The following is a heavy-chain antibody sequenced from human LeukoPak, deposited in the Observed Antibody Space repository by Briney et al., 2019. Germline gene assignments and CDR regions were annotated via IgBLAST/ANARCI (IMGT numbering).Heavy chain of an antibody. D-gene: IGHD1-7*01. V-gene: IGHV3-74*01. Sequence: QAGGSLRLSCAASGFTFSSYWMHWVRQAPGRGLVWVSRINSDGSSTSYADSVKGRFTISRDNAKNTLYLQMNSLRAEDTAVYYCARARWNYDPFDYWGQGTLVTVSS. CDR3: ARARWNYDPFDY. J-gene: IGHJ4*02. CDR1: GFTFSSYW. CDR2: INSDGSST.